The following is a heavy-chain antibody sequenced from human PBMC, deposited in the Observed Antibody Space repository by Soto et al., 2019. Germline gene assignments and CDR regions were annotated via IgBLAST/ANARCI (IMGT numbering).Heavy chain of an antibody. CDR1: GGSISTHY. J-gene: IGHJ4*02. CDR2: IYYNGNT. CDR3: TRANWYSEY. V-gene: IGHV4-59*11. Sequence: QVQLQESGPGLVKPSETLSLTCSVSGGSISTHYGSWIRQPPGKGLDWIGSIYYNGNTNYNPSLKSRVTMSVDTSRNQISLKLTPVTAADTAVYYCTRANWYSEYWGQGTLVTVSS. D-gene: IGHD7-27*01.